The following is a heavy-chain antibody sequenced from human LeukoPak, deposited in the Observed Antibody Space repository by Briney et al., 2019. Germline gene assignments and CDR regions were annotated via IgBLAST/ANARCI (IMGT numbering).Heavy chain of an antibody. CDR1: GGSFSGYY. V-gene: IGHV4-34*01. CDR3: ARDGPLAVAYFDY. Sequence: PSETLSLTCAVYGGSFSGYYWSWIRQPPGKGLEWIGEINHSGSTNYNPSLKSRVTILVDTSKNQFSLKLSSVTAADTAVYYCARDGPLAVAYFDYWGQGTLVTVSS. D-gene: IGHD6-19*01. J-gene: IGHJ4*02. CDR2: INHSGST.